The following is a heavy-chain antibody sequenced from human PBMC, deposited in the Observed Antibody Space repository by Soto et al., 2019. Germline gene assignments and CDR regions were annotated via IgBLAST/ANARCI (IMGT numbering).Heavy chain of an antibody. CDR1: GGSISSSNW. J-gene: IGHJ4*02. CDR3: ARMEREVTAPRGSYYFDY. V-gene: IGHV4-4*02. D-gene: IGHD2-21*02. Sequence: PSETLSLTCAVSGGSISSSNWWSWVRQPPGKGLEWIGEIYHSGSTNYNPSLKSRVTISVDKSKNQFSLKLSSVTAADTAVYYCARMEREVTAPRGSYYFDYWGQGTLVTVSS. CDR2: IYHSGST.